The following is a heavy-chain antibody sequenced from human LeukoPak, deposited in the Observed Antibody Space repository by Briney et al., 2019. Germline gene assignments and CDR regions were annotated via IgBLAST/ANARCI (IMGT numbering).Heavy chain of an antibody. CDR3: AAFLLQQINVFDI. V-gene: IGHV4-59*08. CDR1: GGALSSYY. J-gene: IGHJ3*02. D-gene: IGHD1-1*01. Sequence: SQTLSLTCTVSGGALSSYYWSWIRQPPGKGLEWIGDIYYSGSTNYNPSLKSRVTISVDTSKNQFSLKLNSVTAADTAVYYCAAFLLQQINVFDIWGQGTMVTVSS. CDR2: IYYSGST.